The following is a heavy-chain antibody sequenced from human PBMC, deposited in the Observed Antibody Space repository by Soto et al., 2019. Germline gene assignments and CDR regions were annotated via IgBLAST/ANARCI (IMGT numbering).Heavy chain of an antibody. CDR1: GFTFSSHA. V-gene: IGHV3-23*01. CDR2: TSANGGST. D-gene: IGHD2-15*01. Sequence: HPGGSLRLSCAASGFTFSSHAMSWVRQAPGKGLEWVSGTSANGGSTYYTDPVKGRFTISRDNSKNTLYLQMNSLRAEDTAVYYCAKAPACSGYCSYYYYYMDFWGKGTTVTVSS. CDR3: AKAPACSGYCSYYYYYMDF. J-gene: IGHJ6*03.